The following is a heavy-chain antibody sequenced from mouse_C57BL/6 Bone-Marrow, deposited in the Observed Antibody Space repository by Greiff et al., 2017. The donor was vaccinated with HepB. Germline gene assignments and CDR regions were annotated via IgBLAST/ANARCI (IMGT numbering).Heavy chain of an antibody. Sequence: EVQLVESGGGLVKPGGSLKLSCAASGFTFSSYAMSWVRQTPEKRLEWVATISDGGSYTYYPDNVKGRFTISRDNAKNNLYLQMSHLKSEDTAMYYCAILSYAMDYWGQGTSVTVSS. CDR1: GFTFSSYA. J-gene: IGHJ4*01. V-gene: IGHV5-4*01. CDR3: AILSYAMDY. D-gene: IGHD1-1*01. CDR2: ISDGGSYT.